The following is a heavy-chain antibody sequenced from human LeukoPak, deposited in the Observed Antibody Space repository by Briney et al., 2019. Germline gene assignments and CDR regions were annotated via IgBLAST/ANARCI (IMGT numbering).Heavy chain of an antibody. CDR3: ARDHPVATPQCNSGSCYGL. D-gene: IGHD2-15*01. J-gene: IGHJ4*02. V-gene: IGHV7-4-1*02. CDR2: IDTNTGNP. CDR1: GYTFTSYA. Sequence: ASVKVSCKASGYTFTSYAMNWVRQAPGQGPEWMGWIDTNTGNPTYAQDFTGRFVFSLDTSVSTAYLQISSLKADDTAVYYCARDHPVATPQCNSGSCYGLWGQGTLVTVSS.